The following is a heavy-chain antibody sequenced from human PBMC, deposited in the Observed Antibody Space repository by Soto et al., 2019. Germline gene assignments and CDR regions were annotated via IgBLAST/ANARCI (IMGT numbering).Heavy chain of an antibody. CDR2: ISYDGSNK. J-gene: IGHJ4*02. V-gene: IGHV3-30*18. CDR1: GFTFSSYG. CDR3: AKDLFEWLGPLDY. Sequence: PGGSLRLSCAASGFTFSSYGMHWVRQAPGKGLEWVAVISYDGSNKYYADSVKGRFTISRDNSKNTLYLQMNSLRAEDTAGYYCAKDLFEWLGPLDYWGQGTLVTVSS. D-gene: IGHD6-19*01.